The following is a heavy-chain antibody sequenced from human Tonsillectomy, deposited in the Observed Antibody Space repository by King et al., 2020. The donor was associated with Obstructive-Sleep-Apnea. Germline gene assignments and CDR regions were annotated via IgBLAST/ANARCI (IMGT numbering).Heavy chain of an antibody. CDR2: IGGSGSST. CDR1: VFTFSSYA. CDR3: AKEQSTVGGNGAFDI. D-gene: IGHD6-19*01. Sequence: VQLVESGGGLVQPGGSLRLSCAASVFTFSSYAISWVRQAPGKGLEWVSAIGGSGSSTDYAESVKGRFTITIDNSKNTLYLQMNSLRAEDTALYYCAKEQSTVGGNGAFDIWGQGTMVTVSS. J-gene: IGHJ3*02. V-gene: IGHV3-23*04.